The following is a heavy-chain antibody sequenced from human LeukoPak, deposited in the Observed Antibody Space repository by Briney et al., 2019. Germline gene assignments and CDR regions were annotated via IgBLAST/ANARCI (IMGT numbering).Heavy chain of an antibody. V-gene: IGHV4-39*07. D-gene: IGHD1-1*01. J-gene: IGHJ4*02. CDR3: ARYVPVRTGTTRASFDY. Sequence: SETLPLTCTVSGGSISSGSYYWGWIRQPPGKGLEWIGTIYYSGRTNYSGRTNYNSSLKSRVTISIDTSRSQFSLNLRSVTAADTAVYYCARYVPVRTGTTRASFDYWGLGTLVTVSS. CDR2: IYYSGRTNYSGRT. CDR1: GGSISSGSYY.